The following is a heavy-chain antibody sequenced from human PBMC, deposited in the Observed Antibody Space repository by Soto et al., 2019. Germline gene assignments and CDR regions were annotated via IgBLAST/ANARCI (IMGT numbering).Heavy chain of an antibody. V-gene: IGHV4-4*02. CDR3: ARTRQHCSGSTCYEFYFDY. CDR1: GGSISNTNW. CDR2: IFHGGST. Sequence: SETLSLTCTVFGGSISNTNWWSWIRQPPGKGLEWIGEIFHGGSTNYNPSLKSRVSMSVDKSQNLISLNLTSVTAADTAVYYCARTRQHCSGSTCYEFYFDYWGQGTLVTVSS. D-gene: IGHD2-2*01. J-gene: IGHJ4*02.